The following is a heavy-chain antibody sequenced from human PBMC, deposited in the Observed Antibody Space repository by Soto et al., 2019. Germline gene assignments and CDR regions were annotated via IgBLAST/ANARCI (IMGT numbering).Heavy chain of an antibody. J-gene: IGHJ6*03. V-gene: IGHV4-59*01. CDR3: ARGESNYDILTGYYKVPYYYYYMDV. CDR2: IYYSGST. D-gene: IGHD3-9*01. CDR1: GGSISSYY. Sequence: QVQLQESGPGLVKPSETLSLTCTVSGGSISSYYWSWIRQPPGKGLEWIGYIYYSGSTNYNPSLKSRVTISVDTSKNQFSLQLSSVTAADTAVYYCARGESNYDILTGYYKVPYYYYYMDVWGKGTTVTVSS.